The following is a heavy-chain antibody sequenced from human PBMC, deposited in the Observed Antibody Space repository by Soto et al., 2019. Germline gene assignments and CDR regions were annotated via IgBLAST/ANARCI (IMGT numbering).Heavy chain of an antibody. CDR1: GFTFSSYA. V-gene: IGHV3-30-3*01. J-gene: IGHJ4*02. CDR3: ARDGLREYSSSWYYSY. CDR2: ISYDGSNK. Sequence: QVQLVESGGGVVQPGRSLRLSCAASGFTFSSYAMHWVRQAPGKGLEWVAVISYDGSNKYYADSVKGRFTISRDNSKNTLYLQMNSLRAEDTAVYYCARDGLREYSSSWYYSYWGQGTLVTVSS. D-gene: IGHD6-13*01.